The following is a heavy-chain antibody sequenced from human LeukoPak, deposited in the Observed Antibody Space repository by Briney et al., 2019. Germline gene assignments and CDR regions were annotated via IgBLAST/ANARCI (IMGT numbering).Heavy chain of an antibody. CDR3: AKDIAVVLAATQAFDY. D-gene: IGHD2-15*01. CDR1: GFPFTDFS. J-gene: IGHJ4*02. V-gene: IGHV3-48*01. CDR2: ISSSSSII. Sequence: PGGSLRLSCAASGFPFTDFSMDWVRQAPGKGLEWVAYISSSSSIIFYADSVKGRFTISRDNAKNTLFLQMNSLRAEDTAVYYCAKDIAVVLAATQAFDYWGQGTLVTVSS.